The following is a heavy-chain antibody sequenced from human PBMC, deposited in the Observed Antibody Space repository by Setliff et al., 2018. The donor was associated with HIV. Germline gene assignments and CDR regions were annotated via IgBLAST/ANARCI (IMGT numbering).Heavy chain of an antibody. D-gene: IGHD3-10*01. V-gene: IGHV1-18*01. J-gene: IGHJ4*02. Sequence: ASVKVSCKASGYTFINYGITWVRQAPGQGLEWMGWISVDKGDTNYAQKVQGRVTMTTDTSTSTAYMELRSLRSDDTAVYSCARGGDDSGPGTWTFDYWGQGALVTV. CDR3: ARGGDDSGPGTWTFDY. CDR2: ISVDKGDT. CDR1: GYTFINYG.